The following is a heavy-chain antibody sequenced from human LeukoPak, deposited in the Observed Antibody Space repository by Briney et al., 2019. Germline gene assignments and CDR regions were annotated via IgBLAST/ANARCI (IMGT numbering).Heavy chain of an antibody. V-gene: IGHV3-23*01. CDR1: GFTFSSYG. Sequence: GGSLRLSCAASGFTFSSYGMSWVRQAPGKGLEWVSVISGSGGSTYYADSVKGRFTISRDNFRNTLYMQMNSLRAEDTAVYYCAKVGYSGSFRYFDYWGQGTLVTVSS. CDR2: ISGSGGST. CDR3: AKVGYSGSFRYFDY. J-gene: IGHJ4*02. D-gene: IGHD1-26*01.